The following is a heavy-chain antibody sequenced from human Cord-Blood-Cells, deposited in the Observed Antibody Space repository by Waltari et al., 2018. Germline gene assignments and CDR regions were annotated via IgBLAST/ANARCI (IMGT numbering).Heavy chain of an antibody. CDR2: IYSGGST. CDR1: GFSVSSTY. D-gene: IGHD6-19*01. V-gene: IGHV3-53*01. J-gene: IGHJ2*01. Sequence: EVQLVESGGGLIQPGGSLRLSCAASGFSVSSTYMSWVGQAPGKGLEWVSVIYSGGSTYYADSVKGRFTISRDNSKNTLYLQMNSLRAEDTAVYYCARGQQWLVEGWYFDLWGRGTLVTVSS. CDR3: ARGQQWLVEGWYFDL.